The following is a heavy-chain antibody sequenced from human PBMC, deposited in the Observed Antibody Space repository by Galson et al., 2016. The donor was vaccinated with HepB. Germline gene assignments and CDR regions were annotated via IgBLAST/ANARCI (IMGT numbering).Heavy chain of an antibody. CDR1: AGNFSGYY. V-gene: IGHV4-34*01. D-gene: IGHD2-2*02. Sequence: ETLSLTCAVYAGNFSGYYWSWIRQAPGKGPEWIGEINHSGRTTYNPSLMSRLTLSVDTSKHQFFLRLSSVTAADVAVYYCARGAVGYCTSNTCYNYFHGLDVWGQGTAVTVSS. CDR2: INHSGRT. CDR3: ARGAVGYCTSNTCYNYFHGLDV. J-gene: IGHJ6*02.